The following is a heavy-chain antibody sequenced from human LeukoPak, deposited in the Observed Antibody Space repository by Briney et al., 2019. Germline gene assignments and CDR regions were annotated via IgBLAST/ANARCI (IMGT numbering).Heavy chain of an antibody. CDR3: ASRDGSYYGY. Sequence: PSETLSLTCTVFGGSISSSSYYWGWIRQPPGKGLEWIGSIYYSGSTYYNPSLKSRVTISVDTSKNQFSLKLSPVTAADTAVYYCASRDGSYYGYWGQGTLVTVSS. V-gene: IGHV4-39*07. CDR2: IYYSGST. CDR1: GGSISSSSYY. D-gene: IGHD1-26*01. J-gene: IGHJ4*02.